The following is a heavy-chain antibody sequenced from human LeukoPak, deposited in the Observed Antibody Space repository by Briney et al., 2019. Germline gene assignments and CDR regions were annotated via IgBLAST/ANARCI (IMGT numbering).Heavy chain of an antibody. J-gene: IGHJ4*02. CDR2: ISYDGLNK. V-gene: IGHV3-30*04. D-gene: IGHD1-26*01. CDR3: ARSFGGSYPHFDY. CDR1: GFTFSSYA. Sequence: GGSLSLSCAASGFTFSSYAMHWVRQAPGKGLEWVALISYDGLNKDYADSVNGGFTMSRDNSKNTLYLQMNSLRPEDTAVYYCARSFGGSYPHFDYWGQGTLVTVSS.